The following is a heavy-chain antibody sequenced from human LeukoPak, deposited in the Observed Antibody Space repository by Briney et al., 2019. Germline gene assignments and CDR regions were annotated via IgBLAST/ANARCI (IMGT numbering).Heavy chain of an antibody. CDR2: MNPNSGNT. Sequence: ASVKVSCKASGYTFTSYDINWVRQATGQGLEWMGWMNPNSGNTGYAQKFQGRVTMTRNTSISTAYMELSSLRSEDTAVYYCARLHGSGSYYYYYYGMDVWGQGTTVTVSS. CDR3: ARLHGSGSYYYYYYGMDV. CDR1: GYTFTSYD. V-gene: IGHV1-8*01. J-gene: IGHJ6*02. D-gene: IGHD3-10*01.